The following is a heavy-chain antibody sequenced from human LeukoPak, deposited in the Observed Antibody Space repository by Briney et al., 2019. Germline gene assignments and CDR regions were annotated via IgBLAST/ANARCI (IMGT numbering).Heavy chain of an antibody. Sequence: GESLKISCKGSGYSFTNYWIGWVRQMPGKGLEWMGIIFPRDSDTRYSPSFQGQVTISADRSISTAYLRWSSLKASDTAMYYCARAPSLVRGVRFDYWGQGTLVTVSS. D-gene: IGHD3-10*01. V-gene: IGHV5-51*01. CDR3: ARAPSLVRGVRFDY. CDR2: IFPRDSDT. J-gene: IGHJ4*02. CDR1: GYSFTNYW.